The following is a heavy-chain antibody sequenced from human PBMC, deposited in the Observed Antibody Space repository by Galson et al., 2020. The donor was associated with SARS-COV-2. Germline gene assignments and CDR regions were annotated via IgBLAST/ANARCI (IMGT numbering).Heavy chain of an antibody. CDR2: IKQDGSDK. Sequence: TGGSLRLSCAASGFTFSSYWMSWVRQAPGRGLEWVANIKQDGSDKYYVDSVKGRFTISRDNAKNSLFLQMNSLRAEDTALYYCARDWSGYSSGDYFDYWGQGTLVTVSS. CDR3: ARDWSGYSSGDYFDY. V-gene: IGHV3-7*01. D-gene: IGHD3-3*01. J-gene: IGHJ4*02. CDR1: GFTFSSYW.